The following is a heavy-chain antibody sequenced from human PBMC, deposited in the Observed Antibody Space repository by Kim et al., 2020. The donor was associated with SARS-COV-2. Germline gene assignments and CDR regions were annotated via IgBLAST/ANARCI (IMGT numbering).Heavy chain of an antibody. CDR3: AKNPDMYAQDFLDH. CDR2: IGSSGSNT. CDR1: GFIFSDYG. Sequence: GGSLRLSCAASGFIFSDYGMSWVRQVPGRDLEWVSGIGSSGSNTYYADSVKGRFTIYRDNDRDTLYLQMNSLRAEDTAIYFCAKNPDMYAQDFLDHWGQGSLVTVSS. J-gene: IGHJ4*02. V-gene: IGHV3-23*01. D-gene: IGHD2-15*01.